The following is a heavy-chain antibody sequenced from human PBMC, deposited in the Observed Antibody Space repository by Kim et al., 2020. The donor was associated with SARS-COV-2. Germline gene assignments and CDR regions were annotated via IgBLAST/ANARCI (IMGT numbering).Heavy chain of an antibody. Sequence: SETLSLTCTVSGGSISYYYWRWIRQPPGKGLEWIGYIYYSGSTYYNPSLKSRVTISVDTSKNQFSLKLSSVTAADTSVYYCARGTTSQEKAFDIWGQGTMVTVSS. V-gene: IGHV4-59*13. CDR2: IYYSGST. J-gene: IGHJ3*02. CDR3: ARGTTSQEKAFDI. CDR1: GGSISYYY. D-gene: IGHD4-17*01.